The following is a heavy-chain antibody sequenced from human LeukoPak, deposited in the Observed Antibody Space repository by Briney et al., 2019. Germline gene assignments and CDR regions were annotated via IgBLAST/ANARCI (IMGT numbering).Heavy chain of an antibody. J-gene: IGHJ3*02. V-gene: IGHV3-48*03. CDR3: ANALAGTRNGLDI. D-gene: IGHD1-1*01. CDR2: ISRNGSVT. CDR1: GSTLTRNW. Sequence: PGGSLRLSCAASGSTLTRNWMHWVRQVPGKGLVWVSYISRNGSVTNCADSVQGRFTISRDDATNTLYLQMKRLRAEDTAVYYCANALAGTRNGLDIWGQGTMVTVSS.